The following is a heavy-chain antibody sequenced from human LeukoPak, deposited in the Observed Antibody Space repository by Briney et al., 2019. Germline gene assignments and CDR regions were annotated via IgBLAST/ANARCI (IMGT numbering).Heavy chain of an antibody. J-gene: IGHJ3*02. CDR2: IYYSGST. CDR3: ARDRPGAYCSSTSCYKADAFDI. CDR1: GGSISSGDYY. Sequence: SETLSLTCTVSGGSISSGDYYWRWIRQPPGKGLEWIGYIYYSGSTYYNPSLKSRVTISVDTSKHQFSLKLSSVTAADTAVYYCARDRPGAYCSSTSCYKADAFDIWGQGTMVTVSS. D-gene: IGHD2-2*02. V-gene: IGHV4-30-4*08.